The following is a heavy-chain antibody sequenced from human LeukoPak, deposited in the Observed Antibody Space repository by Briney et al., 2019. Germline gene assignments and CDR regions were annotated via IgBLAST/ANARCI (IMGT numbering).Heavy chain of an antibody. V-gene: IGHV4-59*01. Sequence: KPSETLSLTCTVSGGSISNYYWSWIRQPPGKGLEWIGYIYYSGGTNYNPSLKSRVTISLDTSKNQFSLKLSSVTAADTAVYYCARFCSSTSCYGFDPWGQGTLVTVSS. CDR3: ARFCSSTSCYGFDP. CDR1: GGSISNYY. J-gene: IGHJ5*02. D-gene: IGHD2-2*01. CDR2: IYYSGGT.